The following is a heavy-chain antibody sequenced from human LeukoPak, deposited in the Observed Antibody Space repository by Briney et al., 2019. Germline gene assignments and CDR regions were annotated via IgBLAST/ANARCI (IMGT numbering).Heavy chain of an antibody. V-gene: IGHV3-49*04. Sequence: GGSLRLSCTASEFTFGDYAMSWVRQAPGKGLEWVGFIRSKAYGGTTEYAASVKGRFTMSRDDSKSIAYLQMNSLKTEDTAVYYCMGYYDSGGYYYRDFDYWGQGTLVTVSS. CDR3: MGYYDSGGYYYRDFDY. J-gene: IGHJ4*02. CDR2: IRSKAYGGTT. D-gene: IGHD3-22*01. CDR1: EFTFGDYA.